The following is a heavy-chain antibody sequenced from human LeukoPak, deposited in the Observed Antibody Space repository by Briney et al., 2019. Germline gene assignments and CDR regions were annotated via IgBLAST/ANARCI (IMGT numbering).Heavy chain of an antibody. CDR3: ATITIFGVAPLDY. J-gene: IGHJ4*02. D-gene: IGHD3-3*01. Sequence: GGSLRPSCAASGFTLSNHWMTWVRQAPGKGLECVAIIKQDGSEKYYVDSVKGRFTISRDNAKNSLYLQMNSLRAEDTAVYYCATITIFGVAPLDYWGQGTLVTVSS. V-gene: IGHV3-7*03. CDR2: IKQDGSEK. CDR1: GFTLSNHW.